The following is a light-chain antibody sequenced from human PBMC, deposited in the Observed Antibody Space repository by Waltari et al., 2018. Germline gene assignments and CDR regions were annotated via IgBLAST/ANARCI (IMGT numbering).Light chain of an antibody. CDR2: AAS. CDR1: QSVSSN. J-gene: IGKJ4*01. Sequence: VMTQSPATLSVSPGESAALSCRASQSVSSNLAWYQQRPGQAPRLLIYAASTRATGIPGRFSGSGSGTEFTLTISSLQSEDFAVYYCQQYHAWPPLTFGGGTKVEIK. V-gene: IGKV3-15*01. CDR3: QQYHAWPPLT.